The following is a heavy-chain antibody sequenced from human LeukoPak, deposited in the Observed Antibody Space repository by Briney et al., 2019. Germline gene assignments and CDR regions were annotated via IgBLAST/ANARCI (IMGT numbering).Heavy chain of an antibody. Sequence: PSQTLSLTCPVSGGSISSGGYYWSWIRQHPGKGLEWIGYIYYSGSTYYNPSLKSRVTTSVDTSKNQFSLKLSSVTAADTAVYYCAREGRENIDYWGQGTLVTVSS. V-gene: IGHV4-31*03. CDR2: IYYSGST. CDR1: GGSISSGGYY. J-gene: IGHJ4*02. CDR3: AREGRENIDY.